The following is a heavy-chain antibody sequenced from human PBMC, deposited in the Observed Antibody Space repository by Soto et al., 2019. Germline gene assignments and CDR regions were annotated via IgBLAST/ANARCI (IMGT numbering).Heavy chain of an antibody. Sequence: GPVEVSRKATGYPLTSYYIHWVRQAPGQGLEWMGIINPSGGSTSYAQKFQGRVTMTRDTSTSTVYMELSSLRSEDTAVYYCARNIGIEYDLFDYWGQGTLVTVSS. CDR1: GYPLTSYY. D-gene: IGHD3-16*02. J-gene: IGHJ4*02. CDR2: INPSGGST. V-gene: IGHV1-46*03. CDR3: ARNIGIEYDLFDY.